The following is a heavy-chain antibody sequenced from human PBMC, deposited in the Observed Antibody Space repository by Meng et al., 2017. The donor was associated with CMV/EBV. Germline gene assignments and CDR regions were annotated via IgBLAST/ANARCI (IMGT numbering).Heavy chain of an antibody. D-gene: IGHD6-19*01. CDR1: GGTFSSDA. CDR2: IIPIFGTA. V-gene: IGHV1-69*05. CDR3: VLDSSGWYSM. Sequence: AVQVSCKASGGTFSSDAVSWVRQAPGQGGEWMGGIIPIFGTANYAQNFQGRVTITTDESTSTDYMELSSLRFEDTAVYYCVLDSSGWYSMWGQGTLVTVSS. J-gene: IGHJ4*02.